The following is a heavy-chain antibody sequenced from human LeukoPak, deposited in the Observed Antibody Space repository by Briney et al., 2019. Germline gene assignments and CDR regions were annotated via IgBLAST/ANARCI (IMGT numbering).Heavy chain of an antibody. CDR2: ISGRDSNT. CDR3: AKRSDYGGNGNYFDY. CDR1: GFTFSTND. V-gene: IGHV3-23*01. D-gene: IGHD4-23*01. Sequence: GGSLGLSCAASGFTFSTNDMSWVRQAPGKGLEWVSTISGRDSNTYYADSVEGRFTISRDNSKNSLYLQMNSLRAEDTALYYCAKRSDYGGNGNYFDYWGQGIPVTVSS. J-gene: IGHJ4*02.